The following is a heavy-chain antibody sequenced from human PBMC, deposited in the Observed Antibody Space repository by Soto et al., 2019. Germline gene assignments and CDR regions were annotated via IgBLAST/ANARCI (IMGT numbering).Heavy chain of an antibody. D-gene: IGHD3-10*01. CDR2: IYSGGST. Sequence: GGSLRFSCAASGFTVSSNYMSWVRQAPGKGLEWVSVIYSGGSTYYADSVKGRFTISRDNSRNTVYLQVNSLRIEDTAVYYCAGLLLWPPHYWGQGTLVTVSS. CDR1: GFTVSSNY. CDR3: AGLLLWPPHY. J-gene: IGHJ4*02. V-gene: IGHV3-53*05.